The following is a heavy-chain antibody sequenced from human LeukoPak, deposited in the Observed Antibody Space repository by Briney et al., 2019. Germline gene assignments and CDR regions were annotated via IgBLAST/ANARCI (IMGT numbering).Heavy chain of an antibody. J-gene: IGHJ5*02. CDR1: GFTFSSYA. CDR2: ISWNSGSI. V-gene: IGHV3-9*01. Sequence: GGSLRLSCAASGFTFSSYAMHWVRQAPGKGLEWVSGISWNSGSIGYADSVKGRFTISRDNAKNSLYLQMNSLRAEDTALYYCAKGSDYDSSGFNWFDPWGQGTLVTVSS. CDR3: AKGSDYDSSGFNWFDP. D-gene: IGHD3-22*01.